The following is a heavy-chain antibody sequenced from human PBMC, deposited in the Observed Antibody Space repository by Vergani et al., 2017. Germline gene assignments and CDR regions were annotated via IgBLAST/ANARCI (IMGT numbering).Heavy chain of an antibody. D-gene: IGHD3-22*01. J-gene: IGHJ5*02. CDR1: GYTFTAYY. CDR2: INPNSGGT. Sequence: QVQLVQSGAEVGKPGASVKISCKASGYTFTAYYIHWVRQAPEQGLEWMGWINPNSGGTNYAQKFQGRVTMTRDTSISTAYMELSRLRSDDTAVYYCAREIGTYYYDSSGRDWFDPWGQGTLVTVSS. CDR3: AREIGTYYYDSSGRDWFDP. V-gene: IGHV1-2*02.